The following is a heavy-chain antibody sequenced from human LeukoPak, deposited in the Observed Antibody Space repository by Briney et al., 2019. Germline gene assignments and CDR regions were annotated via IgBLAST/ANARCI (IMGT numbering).Heavy chain of an antibody. CDR3: ARNTDYSFWFDP. J-gene: IGHJ5*02. CDR1: GGSISSGGYY. Sequence: PSETLSLTCTVSGGSISSGGYYWSWIRQHPGKGLEWIGYIYYSGSTYYNPSLKSRVTISVDTSKNQFSLKLSSVTAADTAVYYCARNTDYSFWFDPWGQGTLVTVSS. V-gene: IGHV4-31*03. CDR2: IYYSGST. D-gene: IGHD4-11*01.